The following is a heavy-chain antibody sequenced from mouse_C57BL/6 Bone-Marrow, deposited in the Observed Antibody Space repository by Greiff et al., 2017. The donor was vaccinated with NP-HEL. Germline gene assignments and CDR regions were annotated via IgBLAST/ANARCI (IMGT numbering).Heavy chain of an antibody. Sequence: VQLQQSGAELARPGASVKMSCKASGYTFTSYTLHWVKQRPGQGLEWIGYINPSSGYTKYNQKFKDKATLTADKSSSTAYMQLSSLTSEDSAVYYCARHPDYSNSGLAYWGQGTLVTVSA. CDR2: INPSSGYT. CDR3: ARHPDYSNSGLAY. CDR1: GYTFTSYT. V-gene: IGHV1-4*01. D-gene: IGHD2-5*01. J-gene: IGHJ3*01.